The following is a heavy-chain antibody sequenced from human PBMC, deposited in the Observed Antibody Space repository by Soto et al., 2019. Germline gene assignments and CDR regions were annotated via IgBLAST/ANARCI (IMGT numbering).Heavy chain of an antibody. CDR2: ISCYNGKT. V-gene: IGHV1-18*01. D-gene: IGHD3-3*01. CDR1: GYSFTAYG. Sequence: ASVKVSCRTSGYSFTAYGISWVRQAPGQGLEWMGWISCYNGKTKYAQKVQGRVTMTTDTATSTAYMEVRSLRSDDTAIYYCDRDAPPPELRFLEWHNYDYNGMDVGRPGTTVTVSS. CDR3: DRDAPPPELRFLEWHNYDYNGMDV. J-gene: IGHJ6*02.